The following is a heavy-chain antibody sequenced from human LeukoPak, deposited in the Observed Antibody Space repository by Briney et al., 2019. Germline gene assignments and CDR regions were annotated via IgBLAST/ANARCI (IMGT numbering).Heavy chain of an antibody. CDR3: AKDTGIAVAGTFDY. J-gene: IGHJ4*02. CDR1: GFTFSSYA. CDR2: ISYDGSIY. Sequence: PGGSLRLPCAASGFTFSSYAMSWVRQAPGKGLEWAALISYDGSIYYYADSVKGRFTISRDNSKSTLYLQMNSLRAEDTAVYYCAKDTGIAVAGTFDYWGQGTLVTVSS. D-gene: IGHD6-19*01. V-gene: IGHV3-30*18.